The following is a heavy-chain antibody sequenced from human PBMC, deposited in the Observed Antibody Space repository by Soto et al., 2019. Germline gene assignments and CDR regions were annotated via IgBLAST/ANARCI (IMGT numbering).Heavy chain of an antibody. Sequence: PGESLKISCKGSGYSFTIYWIGWVRQMPGKGLEWMGIIYPDDSETRYSPSFQGQVTISADKSISTAYLQWSSLRASDTAIYYCATWSIASPYPPWDYYYVMDVWGPGTTVTVSS. CDR2: IYPDDSET. CDR3: ATWSIASPYPPWDYYYVMDV. CDR1: GYSFTIYW. V-gene: IGHV5-51*01. J-gene: IGHJ6*02. D-gene: IGHD6-6*01.